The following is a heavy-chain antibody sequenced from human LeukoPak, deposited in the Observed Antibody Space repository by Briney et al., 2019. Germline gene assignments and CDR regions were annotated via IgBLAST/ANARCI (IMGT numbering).Heavy chain of an antibody. Sequence: PSETLSLTCTVSGGSISSSSCYWGWIRQPPGKGLEWIGNIYYSGSTYYNPSLKSRVTISIDTSKNQLSLKLSSVTAADTAVYYCATHDMYSSGLYLHYGGQGTLVTVSS. CDR2: IYYSGST. CDR1: GGSISSSSCY. D-gene: IGHD6-19*01. V-gene: IGHV4-39*01. J-gene: IGHJ4*02. CDR3: ATHDMYSSGLYLHY.